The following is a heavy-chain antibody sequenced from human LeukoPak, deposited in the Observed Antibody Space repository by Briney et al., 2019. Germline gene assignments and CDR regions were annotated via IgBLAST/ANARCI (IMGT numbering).Heavy chain of an antibody. D-gene: IGHD5-18*01. V-gene: IGHV3-48*03. CDR1: GFTFSSYE. Sequence: GGSLRLSCAASGFTFSSYEMNWVRQAPGKGLEWVSYISSSGSTIYYADSVKGRFTISRDNAKNSLYLQMNSLRAEDTALYYCAKDREGGYSHGAFDYWGQGTLVTVSS. CDR2: ISSSGSTI. J-gene: IGHJ4*02. CDR3: AKDREGGYSHGAFDY.